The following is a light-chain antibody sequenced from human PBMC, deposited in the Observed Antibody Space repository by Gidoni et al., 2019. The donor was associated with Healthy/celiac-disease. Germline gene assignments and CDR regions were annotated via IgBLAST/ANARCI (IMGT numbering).Light chain of an antibody. CDR2: AAS. Sequence: DIQMTQSPSSLSASVVDTVTSTCRASQSISSYLNWYQQKPGKAPKLLIYAASSLQSGVPSRFSGSGSWTDFTLTISSLQAEDVATYYCQQSYSTRLTFGQGTKLEIK. V-gene: IGKV1-39*01. CDR1: QSISSY. CDR3: QQSYSTRLT. J-gene: IGKJ2*01.